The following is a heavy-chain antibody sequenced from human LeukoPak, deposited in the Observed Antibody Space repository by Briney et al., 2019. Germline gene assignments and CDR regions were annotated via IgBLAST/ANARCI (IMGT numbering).Heavy chain of an antibody. CDR1: GGTFSSYA. J-gene: IGHJ3*02. CDR2: IIPIFGTA. Sequence: GASVKVSCKASGGTFSSYAISWVRQAPGQGLEWMGGIIPIFGTANYAQKFQGRVTITTDESTSTAYMELSSLRSDDTAVYYCARDRKPPRALWFGELSGPNDAFDIWGQGTMVTVSS. V-gene: IGHV1-69*05. D-gene: IGHD3-10*01. CDR3: ARDRKPPRALWFGELSGPNDAFDI.